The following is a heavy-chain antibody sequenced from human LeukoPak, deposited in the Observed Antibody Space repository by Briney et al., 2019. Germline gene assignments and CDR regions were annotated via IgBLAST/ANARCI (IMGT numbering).Heavy chain of an antibody. D-gene: IGHD6-25*01. CDR2: IYPGDSDT. CDR1: GYSFTSYW. J-gene: IGHJ4*02. V-gene: IGHV5-51*01. Sequence: GESLKISCKGSGYSFTSYWIGWGRPMAGEGLEVLGIIYPGDSDTRYSPSFQGQVTISADKSISTAYLQCSSPKATDTYMCESAIQDGSAPFDYWGQGTLVTVSS. CDR3: AIQDGSAPFDY.